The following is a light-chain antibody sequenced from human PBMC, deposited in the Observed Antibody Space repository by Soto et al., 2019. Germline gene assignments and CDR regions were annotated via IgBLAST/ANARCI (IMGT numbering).Light chain of an antibody. V-gene: IGKV1-9*01. J-gene: IGKJ4*01. Sequence: DIQLTQSPSFLSASVGDRVTITCRASQGISSYLAWYQQKPGQAPKLLIYAASTLQSGVPSRFSGSGFATEFTLTITSLQPEDFATYYCQQLNNFPLTFGGGTKVDIK. CDR1: QGISSY. CDR2: AAS. CDR3: QQLNNFPLT.